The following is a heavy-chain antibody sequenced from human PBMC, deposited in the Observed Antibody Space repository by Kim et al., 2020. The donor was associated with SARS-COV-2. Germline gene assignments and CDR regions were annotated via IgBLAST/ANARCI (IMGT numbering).Heavy chain of an antibody. CDR2: VYYSGTS. D-gene: IGHD3-9*01. CDR3: ARSYYDILTGHNWFDP. V-gene: IGHV4-39*01. Sequence: SVTLSLTCTVSGGSISSSYYYWGWIRQPPGKGLDWIGTVYYSGTSYYNPSLKSRVTISVDTSENQFSLILTSVTAADTAVYYCARSYYDILTGHNWFDP. J-gene: IGHJ5*02. CDR1: GGSISSSYYY.